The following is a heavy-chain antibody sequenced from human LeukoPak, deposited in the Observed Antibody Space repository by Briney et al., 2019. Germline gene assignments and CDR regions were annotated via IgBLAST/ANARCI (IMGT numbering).Heavy chain of an antibody. CDR3: VKGGFSSSSGGPYYYYDMDV. V-gene: IGHV3-64D*09. CDR1: GFTFSSYA. CDR2: LSSNGGST. Sequence: GGSLRLSCSASGFTFSSYAMHWVRRAPGKGLEYVSALSSNGGSTYYADSVKGRFTISRDNTKNTLYLQMSSLRAEDTAVYYCVKGGFSSSSGGPYYYYDMDVWGQGTTVTVSS. D-gene: IGHD6-6*01. J-gene: IGHJ6*02.